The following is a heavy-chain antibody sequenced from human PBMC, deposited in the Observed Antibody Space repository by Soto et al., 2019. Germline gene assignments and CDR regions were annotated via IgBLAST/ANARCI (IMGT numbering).Heavy chain of an antibody. V-gene: IGHV3-13*01. CDR3: ARGSYYYDSSGLIDY. J-gene: IGHJ4*02. CDR1: GFTFSSYD. CDR2: IGTAGDT. D-gene: IGHD3-22*01. Sequence: GGSLRLSCAASGFTFSSYDMHWVRQATGKGLEWVSAIGTAGDTYYPGSVKGRFTISRENAKNSLYLQMNSLRAGDTAVYYCARGSYYYDSSGLIDYWGQGTLVTVSS.